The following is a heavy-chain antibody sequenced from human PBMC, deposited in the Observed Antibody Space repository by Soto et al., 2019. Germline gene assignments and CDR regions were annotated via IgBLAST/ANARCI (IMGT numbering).Heavy chain of an antibody. CDR1: GFTFGDSY. CDR2: ISPGSRYP. CDR3: VRGGGGGLFDP. D-gene: IGHD2-15*01. J-gene: IGHJ5*02. Sequence: QVQLVESGGGLVPPGGSLRLSCAGSGFTFGDSYMSWIRQAPGKGLEWLSYISPGSRYPAYADSVKGRFTISRDNAKRSLYLQMMSLTAEDTAIYYCVRGGGGGLFDPWGQGTMSPSPQ. V-gene: IGHV3-11*06.